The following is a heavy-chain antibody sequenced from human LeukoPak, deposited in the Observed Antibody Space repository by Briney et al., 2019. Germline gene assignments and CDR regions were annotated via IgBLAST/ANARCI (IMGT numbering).Heavy chain of an antibody. CDR2: ISGSGDYT. Sequence: QPGRSLRLSCAASGFTFNNYAMSWVRQAPGKGLEWVSSISGSGDYTFYADSVKGRFTISRDNSKDTLCLQMNSLRVDDKAIYYCAKDRPNYYGTNGQYYTRDGDYWGQGTLVSVSS. CDR1: GFTFNNYA. D-gene: IGHD2-8*01. J-gene: IGHJ4*02. V-gene: IGHV3-23*01. CDR3: AKDRPNYYGTNGQYYTRDGDY.